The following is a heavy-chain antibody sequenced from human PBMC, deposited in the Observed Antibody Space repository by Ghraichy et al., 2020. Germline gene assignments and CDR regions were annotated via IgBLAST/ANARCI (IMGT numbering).Heavy chain of an antibody. V-gene: IGHV1-8*01. Sequence: ASVKVSCKASGYTFTSYDINWVRQATGQGLEWMGWMDPKSGNTGYEQRFQGRVTMTRNTSISTAYMELSSLRSEDTAVYYCARAPQVASNWLDPWGQGTLVTVSS. J-gene: IGHJ5*02. CDR2: MDPKSGNT. D-gene: IGHD2-15*01. CDR3: ARAPQVASNWLDP. CDR1: GYTFTSYD.